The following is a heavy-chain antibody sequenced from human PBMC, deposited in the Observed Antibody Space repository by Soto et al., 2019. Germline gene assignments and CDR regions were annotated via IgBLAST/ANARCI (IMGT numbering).Heavy chain of an antibody. D-gene: IGHD3-10*01. V-gene: IGHV2-5*01. CDR2: IYWNDDK. CDR3: AHVTLSITMARGVIITSGWFDP. Sequence: SGPTLVNPTQTLTLTCTFSGFSLSTSGVGVGWIRQPPGKALEWLALIYWNDDKRYSPSLKSRLTITKDTSKNQVVLTMTNMDPVDTATYYCAHVTLSITMARGVIITSGWFDPWGQGTLVTVSS. CDR1: GFSLSTSGVG. J-gene: IGHJ5*02.